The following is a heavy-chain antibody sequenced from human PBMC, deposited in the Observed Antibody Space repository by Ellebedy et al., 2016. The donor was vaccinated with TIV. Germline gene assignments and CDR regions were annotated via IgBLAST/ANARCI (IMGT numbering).Heavy chain of an antibody. V-gene: IGHV4-59*08. J-gene: IGHJ4*02. CDR3: ARHRLARYCSGGSCYYYFDY. CDR2: IYYSGST. D-gene: IGHD2-15*01. Sequence: MPSETLSLTCTVSGGSISSYYWSWIRQPPGKGLEWIGYIYYSGSTNYNPSLKSRVTISVDTSKNQFSLKLSSVTAADTAVYYCARHRLARYCSGGSCYYYFDYWGQGTLVTVSS. CDR1: GGSISSYY.